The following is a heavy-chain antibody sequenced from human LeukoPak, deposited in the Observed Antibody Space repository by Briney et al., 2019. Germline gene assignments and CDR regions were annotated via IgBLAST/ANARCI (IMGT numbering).Heavy chain of an antibody. Sequence: SQTLSLTCAISGDSVSSDSAAWNWVRQSPSRGLEWLGRTYYRSKWYNDYAVSVKSRITINPDTSKNQFSLQLNSVTPEDTAVYYCARSLAAEDWFDPWGQGTLVTVSS. CDR2: TYYRSKWYN. CDR3: ARSLAAEDWFDP. CDR1: GDSVSSDSAA. D-gene: IGHD6-13*01. V-gene: IGHV6-1*01. J-gene: IGHJ5*02.